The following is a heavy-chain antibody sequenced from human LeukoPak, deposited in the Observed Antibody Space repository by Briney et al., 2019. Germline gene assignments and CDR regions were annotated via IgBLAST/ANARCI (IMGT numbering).Heavy chain of an antibody. CDR1: GGSISSGSYY. J-gene: IGHJ4*02. V-gene: IGHV4-61*02. D-gene: IGHD2-2*01. Sequence: SETLSLTCTVSGGSISSGSYYWSWIRQPAGKGLEWIGRIYTSGSTNYNPSLKSRVTISVDTSKNQFSLKLSSVTAADTAMYYCASQYCDSTSCLFDYWGQGTLVTVSS. CDR2: IYTSGST. CDR3: ASQYCDSTSCLFDY.